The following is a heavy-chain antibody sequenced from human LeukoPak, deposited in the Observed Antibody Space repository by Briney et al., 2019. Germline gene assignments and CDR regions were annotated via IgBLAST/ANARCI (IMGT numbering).Heavy chain of an antibody. CDR2: INPSGGST. J-gene: IGHJ4*02. Sequence: ASVKVSCKASGYTFTSYYMHWVRQAPGQGLEWMGIINPSGGSTSYAQKFQGRVTMTRDTSTSTVYMELSSLRAEDTAVYYCARTPSGYSYGQRIDYWGQGTLVTVSS. CDR1: GYTFTSYY. CDR3: ARTPSGYSYGQRIDY. V-gene: IGHV1-46*01. D-gene: IGHD5-18*01.